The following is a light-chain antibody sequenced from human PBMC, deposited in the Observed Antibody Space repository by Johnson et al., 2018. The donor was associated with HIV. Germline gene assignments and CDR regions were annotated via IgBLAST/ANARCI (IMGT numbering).Light chain of an antibody. V-gene: IGLV1-51*02. CDR3: GAWDSSLSAHFV. J-gene: IGLJ1*01. CDR1: SCDIGNNY. Sequence: QSVLTQPPSVSAAPGQKVTISCSGSSCDIGNNYVSWYQQLPGTAPKLLIYEKNKRPSGIPDRFSASQSGTSATLVITGLQTGDEADYYCGAWDSSLSAHFVFGTGTKVTVL. CDR2: EKN.